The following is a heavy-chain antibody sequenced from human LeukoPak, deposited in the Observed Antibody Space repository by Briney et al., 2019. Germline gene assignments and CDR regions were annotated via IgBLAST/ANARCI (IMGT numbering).Heavy chain of an antibody. V-gene: IGHV3-30*04. CDR1: GFTFSSYA. Sequence: GGSLRLSCAASGFTFSSYAMHWVRQAPGKGLEWVAVISYDGSSKYYADSVKGRFTISRDNSKNTLYLQMNSLRAEDTAVYYCARGYRGYDLGEDYWGQGTLVTVSS. J-gene: IGHJ4*02. CDR3: ARGYRGYDLGEDY. CDR2: ISYDGSSK. D-gene: IGHD5-12*01.